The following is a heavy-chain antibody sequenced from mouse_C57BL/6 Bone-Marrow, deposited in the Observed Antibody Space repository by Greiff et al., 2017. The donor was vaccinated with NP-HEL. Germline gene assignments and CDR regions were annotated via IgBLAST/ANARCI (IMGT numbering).Heavy chain of an antibody. V-gene: IGHV1-18*01. CDR1: GYTFTDYN. CDR2: INPNNGGT. Sequence: EVHLVESGPELVKPGASVKIPCKASGYTFTDYNMDWVKQSHGKSLEWIGDINPNNGGTIYNQKFKGKATLTVDKSSSTAYMELRSLTSEDTAVYYCASVERGFAYWGQGTLVTVSA. J-gene: IGHJ3*01. CDR3: ASVERGFAY.